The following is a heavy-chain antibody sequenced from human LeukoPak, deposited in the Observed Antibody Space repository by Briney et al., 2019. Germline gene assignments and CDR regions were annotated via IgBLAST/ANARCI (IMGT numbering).Heavy chain of an antibody. V-gene: IGHV1-2*07. D-gene: IGHD3-16*01. CDR2: VNPKNGGA. CDR3: ARASFWESPVNWFDP. CDR1: GYTFINNW. J-gene: IGHJ5*02. Sequence: APVKVSCKASGYTFINNWMHWVRQAPGQGLEWMGWVNPKNGGANYAPRFRGRVTMTRDRSTSTVYMELTRLTSDDTAVYYCARASFWESPVNWFDPWGQGTLVTVSS.